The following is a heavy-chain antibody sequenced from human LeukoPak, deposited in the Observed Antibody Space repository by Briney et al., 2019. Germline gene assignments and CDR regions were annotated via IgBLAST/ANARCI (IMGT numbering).Heavy chain of an antibody. CDR1: GFTFNDHA. J-gene: IGHJ3*02. D-gene: IGHD3-22*01. CDR2: INWNSDNI. Sequence: SLRLSCAASGFTFNDHAMYWVRHAPGKGLEWVSGINWNSDNIVYADSVKGRFTISRDDAKKSLFLQMNSLRTEDTALYYCARASYYYDTTGLGAVDIWGQGTMVTVSS. V-gene: IGHV3-9*01. CDR3: ARASYYYDTTGLGAVDI.